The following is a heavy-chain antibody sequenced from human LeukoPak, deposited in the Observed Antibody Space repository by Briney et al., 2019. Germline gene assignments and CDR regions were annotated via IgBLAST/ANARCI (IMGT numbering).Heavy chain of an antibody. Sequence: ASVKVSCKASAYTFTDYYMHWVRQAPGQGLEWMGWINPNSGGTNYAQNFQGRVTMTRDTSISTAYMELSRLKSDDTALYYCARGGVQFDYWGQGTLVTVSS. J-gene: IGHJ4*02. CDR2: INPNSGGT. D-gene: IGHD3-3*01. CDR1: AYTFTDYY. V-gene: IGHV1-2*02. CDR3: ARGGVQFDY.